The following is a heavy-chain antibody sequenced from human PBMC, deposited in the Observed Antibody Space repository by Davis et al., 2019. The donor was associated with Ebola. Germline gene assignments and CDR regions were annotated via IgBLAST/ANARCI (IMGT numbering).Heavy chain of an antibody. V-gene: IGHV3-74*01. J-gene: IGHJ4*02. Sequence: PGGSLRLSCAASGFTFSSYWMHWVRQAPGKGLVWVSRMNGHGSDWSYADSVRGRFTISRDNTKNTLYLQMNSLSAEDTAVYYCARGGSGYGNFEYWGQGTLVTVSS. D-gene: IGHD3-3*01. CDR2: MNGHGSDW. CDR1: GFTFSSYW. CDR3: ARGGSGYGNFEY.